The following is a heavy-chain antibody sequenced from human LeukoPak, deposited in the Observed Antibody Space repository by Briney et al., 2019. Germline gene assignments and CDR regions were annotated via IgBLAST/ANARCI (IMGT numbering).Heavy chain of an antibody. CDR2: IYHSGST. CDR1: GGSISSYY. Sequence: SETLSLTFTVSGGSISSYYWSWIRQPPGKGLEWIGYIYHSGSTNYNPSLKSRVTISVDTSKNQFSLNLSSVTAADTAMYYCAKHVYYYDSVDYWGQGTPVTVSS. V-gene: IGHV4-59*08. J-gene: IGHJ4*02. CDR3: AKHVYYYDSVDY. D-gene: IGHD3-22*01.